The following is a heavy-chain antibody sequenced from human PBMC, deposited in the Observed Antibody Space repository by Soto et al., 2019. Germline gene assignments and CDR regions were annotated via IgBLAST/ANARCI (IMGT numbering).Heavy chain of an antibody. V-gene: IGHV3-21*01. CDR2: ISSSSSYI. CDR1: GFTFSSYS. CDR3: ARDRDYGALYYYYGMAV. J-gene: IGHJ6*02. D-gene: IGHD4-17*01. Sequence: PGGSLRLSCAASGFTFSSYSMNWVRQAPGKGLEWVSSISSSSSYIYYADSVKGRFTISRDNAKNSLYLQMNSLRAEDTAVYYCARDRDYGALYYYYGMAVWAQGTTVIGSS.